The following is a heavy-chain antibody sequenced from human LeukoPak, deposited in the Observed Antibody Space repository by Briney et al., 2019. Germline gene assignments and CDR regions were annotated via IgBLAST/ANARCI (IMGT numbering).Heavy chain of an antibody. CDR1: GGTFSSYA. J-gene: IGHJ4*02. Sequence: GASVKVSCKASGGTFSSYAISWVRQAPGQGLEWMGRIIPILGIANYAQKFQGRVTITADKSTSTAYMELSSLRSEDTAVYYCARGGGVAEVRAFDYWGQGTLVTVSS. D-gene: IGHD3-10*01. CDR2: IIPILGIA. V-gene: IGHV1-69*04. CDR3: ARGGGVAEVRAFDY.